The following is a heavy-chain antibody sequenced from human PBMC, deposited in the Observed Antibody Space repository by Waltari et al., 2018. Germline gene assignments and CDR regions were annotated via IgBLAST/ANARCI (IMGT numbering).Heavy chain of an antibody. CDR2: IFYSGLT. V-gene: IGHV4-59*02. D-gene: IGHD4-17*01. Sequence: QVQLQGSGPRLVKPSETLSLTCTVSGGSVSGYFWSWIRQPPGKGLEWIGSIFYSGLTYYNPSLKSRVTISVDRSKNQFSLNLSSVTAADTAAYYWARETTDGSPPYYFDYWGQGALVTVSS. J-gene: IGHJ4*02. CDR1: GGSVSGYF. CDR3: ARETTDGSPPYYFDY.